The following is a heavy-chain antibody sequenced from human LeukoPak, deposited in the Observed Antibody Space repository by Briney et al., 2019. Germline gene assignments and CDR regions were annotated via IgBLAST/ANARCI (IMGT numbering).Heavy chain of an antibody. D-gene: IGHD2-2*01. V-gene: IGHV4-34*01. CDR1: GGSFSGYY. CDR2: INHSGST. Sequence: SETLPLTCAVYGGSFSGYYWSWIRQPPGEGLEWIGEINHSGSTNYNPSLKSRVTISVDTSKNQFSLKLSSVTAADTAVYYCARRRLLVVPARTWDVWGKGTTVTVSS. J-gene: IGHJ6*04. CDR3: ARRRLLVVPARTWDV.